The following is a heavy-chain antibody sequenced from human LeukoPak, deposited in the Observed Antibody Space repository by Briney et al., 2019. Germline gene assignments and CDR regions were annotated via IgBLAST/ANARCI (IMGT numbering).Heavy chain of an antibody. J-gene: IGHJ5*02. CDR1: GFTFSSYW. D-gene: IGHD5/OR15-5a*01. CDR3: AREGVYRAFDP. Sequence: GGSLRLSCAASGFTFSSYWMSWVRQAPGKGLEGVANIKQDGSEKYYVDSVKGRFTISRDNAKNSLYLQMNSLRAEDTAVYYCAREGVYRAFDPWGQGTLVTVSS. CDR2: IKQDGSEK. V-gene: IGHV3-7*01.